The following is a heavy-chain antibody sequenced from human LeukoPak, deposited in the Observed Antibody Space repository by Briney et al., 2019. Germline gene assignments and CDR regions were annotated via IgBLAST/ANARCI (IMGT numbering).Heavy chain of an antibody. D-gene: IGHD3-10*01. CDR3: ARDPTGRYGSGAFDP. CDR1: GGSIGSGGYS. Sequence: SQTLSLTCAVSGGSIGSGGYSWSWIRQPPGKGLEWIGYIYYSGSTYYNPSLKSRVTISVDTSKNQFSLKLSSVTAADTAVYYCARDPTGRYGSGAFDPWGQGTLVTVSS. J-gene: IGHJ5*02. V-gene: IGHV4-30-4*07. CDR2: IYYSGST.